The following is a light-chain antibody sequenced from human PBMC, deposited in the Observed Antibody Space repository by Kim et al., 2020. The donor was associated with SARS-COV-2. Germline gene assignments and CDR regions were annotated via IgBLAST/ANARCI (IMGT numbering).Light chain of an antibody. J-gene: IGKJ2*01. Sequence: SSTVGIRLTITWRARQDHNHWLAWYEQKPGKAPQLLIYGASSLQSGVPTRFSGSRSGADFTLTFSSHQPEDFATYFCQQANNFPYTFGQGTKLEI. CDR1: QDHNHW. CDR3: QQANNFPYT. V-gene: IGKV1D-12*01. CDR2: GAS.